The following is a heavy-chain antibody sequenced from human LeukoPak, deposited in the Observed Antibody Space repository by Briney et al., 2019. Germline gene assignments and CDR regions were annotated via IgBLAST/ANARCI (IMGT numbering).Heavy chain of an antibody. D-gene: IGHD6-19*01. J-gene: IGHJ6*03. CDR3: ARVRKQWLGETDYYYYYMDV. CDR1: GGSISSYY. Sequence: SETLSLTCTVSGGSISSYYWNWIRQPPGKGLEWIGYIYYSGSTNYNPSLKSRVTISVDTSKNQFSLKLSSATAADTAVYYCARVRKQWLGETDYYYYYMDVWGKGTTVTISS. CDR2: IYYSGST. V-gene: IGHV4-59*01.